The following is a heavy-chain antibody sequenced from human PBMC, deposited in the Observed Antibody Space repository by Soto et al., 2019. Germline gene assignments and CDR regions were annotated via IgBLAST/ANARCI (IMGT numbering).Heavy chain of an antibody. Sequence: ASVKVSCKASGYTFTSYGISWVRQAPGQGLEWMGWISAYNGNTNYAQKPQGRVTMTTDTSTSTAYMELRSLRSDDTAVYYCARVWGVYDSSGYQGGLDYWGQGTLVTVSS. D-gene: IGHD3-22*01. J-gene: IGHJ4*02. CDR2: ISAYNGNT. CDR3: ARVWGVYDSSGYQGGLDY. V-gene: IGHV1-18*04. CDR1: GYTFTSYG.